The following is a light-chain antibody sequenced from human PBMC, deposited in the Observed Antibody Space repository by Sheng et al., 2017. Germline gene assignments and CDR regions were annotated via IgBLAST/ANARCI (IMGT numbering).Light chain of an antibody. J-gene: IGKJ1*01. V-gene: IGKV1-39*01. CDR2: TAS. CDR1: QSVSSY. Sequence: DIQMTQSPSSLSVSVGDRVTITCWASQSVSSYFNWYQQKPGKAPKLLIYTASTLQSGVPSRFSGSGSGTDFTLTISSLQPEDSATYYCQQSYSAPRTFGQGTKVEIK. CDR3: QQSYSAPRT.